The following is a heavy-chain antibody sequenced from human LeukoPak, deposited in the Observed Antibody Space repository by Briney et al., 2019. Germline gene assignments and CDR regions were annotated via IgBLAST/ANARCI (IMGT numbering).Heavy chain of an antibody. CDR2: IRYDGSNK. CDR1: GFTFSSYG. D-gene: IGHD2-21*02. CDR3: ARGRRDCSGDCYVAFDI. V-gene: IGHV3-30*02. Sequence: GGSLRLSCAASGFTFSSYGMHWVRQAPGKGLEWVAFIRYDGSNKYYADSVKGRFTISRDNSKNTLYLQMHSLRADDTAVYYCARGRRDCSGDCYVAFDIWGQGTMVTVSS. J-gene: IGHJ3*02.